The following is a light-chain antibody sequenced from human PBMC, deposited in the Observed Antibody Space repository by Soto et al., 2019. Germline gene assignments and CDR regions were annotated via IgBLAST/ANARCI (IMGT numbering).Light chain of an antibody. J-gene: IGLJ1*01. Sequence: QSVLAQPPSVSGAPGQRVTISCTGSSSNIGAGYDVHWYQQLPGTAPKLLIYGNINRPSGVPDRFSGSKSGTSASLAINGLQAEDEADYYCQSYDSSLSAYVFGTGTKLTVL. CDR1: SSNIGAGYD. V-gene: IGLV1-40*01. CDR3: QSYDSSLSAYV. CDR2: GNI.